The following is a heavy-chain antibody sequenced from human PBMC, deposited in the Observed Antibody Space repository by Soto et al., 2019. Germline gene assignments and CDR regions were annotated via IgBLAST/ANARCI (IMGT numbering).Heavy chain of an antibody. CDR1: GDSINNADYY. D-gene: IGHD3-10*01. Sequence: QVQLQESGPGLVKPSQTLSLNCSVSGDSINNADYYWSWIRQQAGQGLERIGDIYYSGTTYYNPSLKSRVTISLDTSKNQFPLEMSSVTAADTAEYYCARVRGHAFAMRGQGTMVTVSS. CDR2: IYYSGTT. V-gene: IGHV4-31*03. CDR3: ARVRGHAFAM. J-gene: IGHJ3*02.